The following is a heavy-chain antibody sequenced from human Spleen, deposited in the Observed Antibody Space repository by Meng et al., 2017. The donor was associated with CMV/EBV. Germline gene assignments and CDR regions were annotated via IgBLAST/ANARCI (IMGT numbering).Heavy chain of an antibody. J-gene: IGHJ4*01. CDR2: IKSKVDGGTT. Sequence: EVQLVESGGCLIKPVGSLTLSCEGSGLNFKNSWMSWVRQAQGKGPEWVALIKSKVDGGTTDYAAPVRGRFTFSRDDSKSTIYLQMNNVKTEDTAVYYCTTGRGGYNAEDYWGHGTLVTVSS. V-gene: IGHV3-15*01. D-gene: IGHD1-1*01. CDR1: GLNFKNSW. CDR3: TTGRGGYNAEDY.